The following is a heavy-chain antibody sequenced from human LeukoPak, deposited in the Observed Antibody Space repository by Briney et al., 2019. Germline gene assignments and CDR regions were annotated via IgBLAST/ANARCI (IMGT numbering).Heavy chain of an antibody. V-gene: IGHV3-33*01. CDR2: IWYDGSKK. D-gene: IGHD5-18*01. Sequence: GGSLRLSCAASGFTFSSHGMHWVRQDPGKGLEWVAVIWYDGSKKYHADSVKGRSTISRDNSKNTLYLQMISLRAEDTAVYYCARDLLGYSYDAYYFDFWGQGTLVTVSS. CDR1: GFTFSSHG. J-gene: IGHJ4*02. CDR3: ARDLLGYSYDAYYFDF.